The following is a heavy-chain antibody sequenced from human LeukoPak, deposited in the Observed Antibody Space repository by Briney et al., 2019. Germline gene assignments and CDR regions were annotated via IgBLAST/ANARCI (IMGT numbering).Heavy chain of an antibody. Sequence: SETLSLTCTVSGVSLSGDYWSWIRQPPGKGLEWIGSIYYSGSTYYNPSLKSRVTISVDTSKNQFSLKLSSVTAADTAVYYCARDVSVPAAIGAFDIWGQGTMVTVSS. CDR2: IYYSGST. D-gene: IGHD2-2*02. J-gene: IGHJ3*02. CDR1: GVSLSGDY. CDR3: ARDVSVPAAIGAFDI. V-gene: IGHV4-59*12.